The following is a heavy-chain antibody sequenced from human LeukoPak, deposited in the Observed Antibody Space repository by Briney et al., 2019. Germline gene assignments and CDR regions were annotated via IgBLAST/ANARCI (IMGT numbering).Heavy chain of an antibody. CDR3: ARVRYCSSTTCRGAFDI. D-gene: IGHD2-2*01. Sequence: GGSLRLSCAASGFTFSDHYMDWVRQAPGRGLEWVGRARNKANSYTTEYAASVKDRFTISRDDSENSLYLQMNSLKTEDTAVYYCARVRYCSSTTCRGAFDIWGQGTMVTVSS. CDR2: ARNKANSYTT. J-gene: IGHJ3*02. V-gene: IGHV3-72*01. CDR1: GFTFSDHY.